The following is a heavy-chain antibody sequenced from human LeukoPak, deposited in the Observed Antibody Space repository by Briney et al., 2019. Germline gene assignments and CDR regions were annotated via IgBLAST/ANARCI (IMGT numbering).Heavy chain of an antibody. V-gene: IGHV1-46*01. CDR1: GYTFTSYY. D-gene: IGHD3-16*01. CDR2: INPSGGST. J-gene: IGHJ4*02. CDR3: ARGGKSELGTCDH. Sequence: ASVKVSCKASGYTFTSYYMHWVRQAPGQGLEWRGIINPSGGSTSYARKFQGRVTMTRDTSISTVYMEFNRLKSDDTAVYYCARGGKSELGTCDHWGQGTLVTVSS.